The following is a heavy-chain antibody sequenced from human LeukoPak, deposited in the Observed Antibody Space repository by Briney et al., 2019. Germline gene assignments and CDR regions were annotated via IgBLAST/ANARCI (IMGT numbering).Heavy chain of an antibody. Sequence: SVKVSCKASGGTFSSYAISWVRQAPGQGLEWMGRIIPILGIANYAQKFQGRVTITADKSTSTAYMELSSLRSEDTAVYYCATATNVGPLDYWGQGTLVTVSS. D-gene: IGHD2-8*01. J-gene: IGHJ4*02. CDR3: ATATNVGPLDY. V-gene: IGHV1-69*04. CDR1: GGTFSSYA. CDR2: IIPILGIA.